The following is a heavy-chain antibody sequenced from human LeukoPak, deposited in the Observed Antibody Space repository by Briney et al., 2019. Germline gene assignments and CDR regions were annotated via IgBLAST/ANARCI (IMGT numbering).Heavy chain of an antibody. J-gene: IGHJ4*02. Sequence: GGSLRLSCAASGFTVSSHYMSWVRQAPGKGPEWVSIISGGGFINYADSVRGRFTISRDNSKNTLYLQMNRLRDEDTAVYYCARDRDYSGSGSPDYWGQGTLVTVSS. V-gene: IGHV3-66*01. CDR2: ISGGGFI. CDR1: GFTVSSHY. D-gene: IGHD3-10*01. CDR3: ARDRDYSGSGSPDY.